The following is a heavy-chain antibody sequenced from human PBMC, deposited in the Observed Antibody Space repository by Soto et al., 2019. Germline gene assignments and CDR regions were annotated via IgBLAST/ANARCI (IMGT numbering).Heavy chain of an antibody. V-gene: IGHV1-18*01. D-gene: IGHD3-22*01. CDR1: GYNFINYG. CDR2: ISVYKGNT. Sequence: GASVKVSCKASGYNFINYGISWVRQAPGQGLEWMGWISVYKGNTNYAQKLQGRVSMTTDTSTSTAYMELRSLRSDDTAVYYCARFGSGYYQGPYYYYGMDVWGQGTTVTVSS. CDR3: ARFGSGYYQGPYYYYGMDV. J-gene: IGHJ6*02.